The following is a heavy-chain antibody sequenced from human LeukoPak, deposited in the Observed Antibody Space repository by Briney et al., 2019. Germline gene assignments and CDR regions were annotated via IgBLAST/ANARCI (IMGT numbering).Heavy chain of an antibody. CDR2: IYYSGST. V-gene: IGHV4-59*01. J-gene: IGHJ4*02. CDR1: GGSISSYY. CDR3: ARVRSIAAAGEFDY. D-gene: IGHD6-13*01. Sequence: SETLSLTCTVSGGSISSYYWSWIRQPPGKGLEWIGYIYYSGSTNYNPSLKSRVTISVDTSKHQFSLKLSSVTAADTAVYYCARVRSIAAAGEFDYWGQGTLVTVSS.